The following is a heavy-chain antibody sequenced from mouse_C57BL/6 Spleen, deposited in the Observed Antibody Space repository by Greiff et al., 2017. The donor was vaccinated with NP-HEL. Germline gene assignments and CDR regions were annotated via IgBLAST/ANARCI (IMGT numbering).Heavy chain of an antibody. CDR2: IDPSDSYT. V-gene: IGHV1-69*01. CDR1: GYTFTSYW. CDR3: ASRGDYDGFAY. Sequence: QVQLQQSGAELVMPGASVKLSCKASGYTFTSYWMHWVKQRPGQGLEWIGEIDPSDSYTNYNQKFKGKSTLTVDKSSSTAYMQLSSLTSEDSAVYYCASRGDYDGFAYWGQGTLVTVSA. J-gene: IGHJ3*01. D-gene: IGHD2-4*01.